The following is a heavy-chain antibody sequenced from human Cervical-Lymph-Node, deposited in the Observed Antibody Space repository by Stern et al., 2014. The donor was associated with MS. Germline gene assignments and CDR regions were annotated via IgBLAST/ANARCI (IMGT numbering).Heavy chain of an antibody. J-gene: IGHJ4*02. CDR3: ARGGGRTYFDY. CDR2: IYYSGST. D-gene: IGHD3-16*01. CDR1: GGSINTYY. V-gene: IGHV4-59*01. Sequence: VQLVESGPGLVKPSETLSLTCTVSGGSINTYYWSWIRQPPGQGLEWIGWIYYSGSTNYNPSLKSRVTISMDTSKNQFSLKLTSVTAADTAVHYCARGGGRTYFDYWGQGTLVTVSS.